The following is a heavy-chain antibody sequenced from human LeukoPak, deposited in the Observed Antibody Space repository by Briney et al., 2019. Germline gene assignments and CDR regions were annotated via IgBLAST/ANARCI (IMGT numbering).Heavy chain of an antibody. CDR2: ISGSAGST. D-gene: IGHD4-23*01. V-gene: IGHV3-23*01. J-gene: IGHJ4*02. Sequence: PGGSLRLSCAASGFTFSNYAMSWVRQAPGKGLEWVSVISGSAGSTYYADSVKGRFTISRDNSKNTLYLQMNSLRGEDTAVYHCAKRGDYGGNGRYFDYWGQGTLVTVSS. CDR3: AKRGDYGGNGRYFDY. CDR1: GFTFSNYA.